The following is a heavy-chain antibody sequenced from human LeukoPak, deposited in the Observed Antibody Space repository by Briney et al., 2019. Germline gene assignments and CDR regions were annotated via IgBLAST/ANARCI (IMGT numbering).Heavy chain of an antibody. J-gene: IGHJ4*02. CDR3: ARVTERWLNMDY. D-gene: IGHD5-24*01. V-gene: IGHV3-53*01. CDR2: IYSGGST. CDR1: GFTVSSNY. Sequence: GGSLRLSCAASGFTVSSNYMSWVRQAPGKGLEWVSVIYSGGSTYYADSVKGRFTISRDNSENTLYLQMNSLRAEDTAVYYCARVTERWLNMDYWGQGTLVTVSS.